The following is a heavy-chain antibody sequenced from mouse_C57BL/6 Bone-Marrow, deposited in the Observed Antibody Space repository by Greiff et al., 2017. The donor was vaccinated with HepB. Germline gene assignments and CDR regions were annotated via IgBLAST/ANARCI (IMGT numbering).Heavy chain of an antibody. CDR3: ASCDYSNYGAMDY. V-gene: IGHV1-64*01. D-gene: IGHD2-5*01. CDR2: IHPNSGST. Sequence: QVQLQQPGAELVKPGASVKLSCKASGYTFTSYWMHWVKQRPGQGLEWIGMIHPNSGSTNYNEKFKSKATLTVDKSSSTAYMQLSSLTSEDSAVYYCASCDYSNYGAMDYWGQGTSVTVSS. CDR1: GYTFTSYW. J-gene: IGHJ4*01.